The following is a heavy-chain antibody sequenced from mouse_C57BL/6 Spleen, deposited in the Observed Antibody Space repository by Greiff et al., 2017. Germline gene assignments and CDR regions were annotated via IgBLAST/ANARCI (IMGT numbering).Heavy chain of an antibody. CDR1: GYTFTSYW. V-gene: IGHV1-64*01. CDR3: ARNYYGNYFDY. J-gene: IGHJ2*01. D-gene: IGHD2-1*01. CDR2: IHPNSGST. Sequence: QVQLKQPGAELVKPGASVKLSCKASGYTFTSYWMPWVKQRPGQGLEWIGMIHPNSGSTNYNEKFKSKATLTVDKSSSTAYMQLSSLTSEDSAVYYCARNYYGNYFDYWGQGTTLTVSS.